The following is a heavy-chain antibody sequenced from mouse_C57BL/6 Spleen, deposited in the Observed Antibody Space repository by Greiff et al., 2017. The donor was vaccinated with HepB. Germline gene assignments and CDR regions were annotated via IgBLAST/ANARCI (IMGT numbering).Heavy chain of an antibody. CDR3: AIVPGAMDY. Sequence: VQLQQSGAELVKPGASVKMSCKASGYTFTSYWITWVKQRPGQGLEWIGDIYPGSGSTNYTEKFKGKATLTVDTSSSTAYMQLSSLTSEDTAVYYCAIVPGAMDYWGQGTSVTVSS. J-gene: IGHJ4*01. V-gene: IGHV1-55*01. CDR1: GYTFTSYW. CDR2: IYPGSGST.